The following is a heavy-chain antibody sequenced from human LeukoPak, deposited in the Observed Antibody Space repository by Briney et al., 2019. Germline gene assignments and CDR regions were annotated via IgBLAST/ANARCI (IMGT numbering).Heavy chain of an antibody. D-gene: IGHD3-22*01. V-gene: IGHV1-58*02. Sequence: ASVKVSCKASGFTFSSSAMQWVLQARGQRLEWIGWIVVGSGNTNYAQKFQERVTITRDMSTSTAYMELSSLRSEDTAVYSCTADPYYDSSGPPRWFDPWGQGTLVTVSS. CDR1: GFTFSSSA. CDR2: IVVGSGNT. CDR3: TADPYYDSSGPPRWFDP. J-gene: IGHJ5*02.